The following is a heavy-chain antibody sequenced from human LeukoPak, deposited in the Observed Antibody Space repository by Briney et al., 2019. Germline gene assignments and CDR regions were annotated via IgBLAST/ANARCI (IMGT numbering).Heavy chain of an antibody. D-gene: IGHD2-2*02. J-gene: IGHJ5*02. CDR1: GGSISSGDYY. V-gene: IGHV4-30-4*01. Sequence: PSETLSLTCTVSGGSISSGDYYWRWIRQPPGKGLEWIGYIYHSETTYYNPSLESRVTMSVDTSKNQFSLKLSSVTAADTAVYYCARATIVPAAINWFDPWGQGTLVTVSS. CDR2: IYHSETT. CDR3: ARATIVPAAINWFDP.